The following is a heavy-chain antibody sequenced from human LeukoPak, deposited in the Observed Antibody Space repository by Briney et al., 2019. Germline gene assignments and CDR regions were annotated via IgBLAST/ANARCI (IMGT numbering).Heavy chain of an antibody. J-gene: IGHJ5*02. D-gene: IGHD1-1*01. Sequence: GGSLRLSCAASGFTFSSYSMNWVRQAPGKGLEWVSYISSSSSTIYYADSVKGRFTISRDNAKNSLYLQMNSLRAEDTAVYYCARVDWNRDRVFGWFDPWGQGTLVTVSS. CDR1: GFTFSSYS. CDR2: ISSSSSTI. CDR3: ARVDWNRDRVFGWFDP. V-gene: IGHV3-48*01.